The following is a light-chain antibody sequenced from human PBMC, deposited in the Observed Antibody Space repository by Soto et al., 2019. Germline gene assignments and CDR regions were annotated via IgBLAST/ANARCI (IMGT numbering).Light chain of an antibody. Sequence: EIVLTQSPGTLSLSLGERATLSCRASQSVSSNYLAWYQQKPGLAPRLLIYGASSRLPDIPDRFSGSGSGTDFTLTISRLEPEDFAVYYCQQYGTSPRTFGQGTKVEIK. CDR2: GAS. CDR3: QQYGTSPRT. J-gene: IGKJ1*01. V-gene: IGKV3-20*01. CDR1: QSVSSNY.